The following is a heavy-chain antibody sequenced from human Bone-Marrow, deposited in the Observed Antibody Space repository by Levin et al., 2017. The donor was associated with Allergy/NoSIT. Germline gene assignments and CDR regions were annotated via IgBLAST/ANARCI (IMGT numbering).Heavy chain of an antibody. J-gene: IGHJ3*02. CDR2: ISAGGGST. CDR1: GFTFSSDA. V-gene: IGHV3-23*01. Sequence: HPGGSLRLSCAASGFTFSSDAMSWVRQAPGKGLEWISGISAGGGSTFYADSVRGRFTISRDNSKNTLSLQMNSLRVEDTAVYFCAKDVSVDNVVVAEGLIGAFDMWGQGTMVSVSS. CDR3: AKDVSVDNVVVAEGLIGAFDM. D-gene: IGHD2-2*03.